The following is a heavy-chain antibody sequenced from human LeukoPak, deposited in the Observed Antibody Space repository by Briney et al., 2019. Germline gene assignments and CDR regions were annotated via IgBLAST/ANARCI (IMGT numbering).Heavy chain of an antibody. CDR2: INTDGSST. Sequence: GGSLRLSCAASGFTFSSYWMHWVRQAPGKGLVWVSRINTDGSSTSYADSVKGRFTISRDNAKNTLYLQMNSLRAEDTAVYYCARGHYDFWSGLNWFDPWGQGTLVTVSS. V-gene: IGHV3-74*01. D-gene: IGHD3-3*01. J-gene: IGHJ5*02. CDR1: GFTFSSYW. CDR3: ARGHYDFWSGLNWFDP.